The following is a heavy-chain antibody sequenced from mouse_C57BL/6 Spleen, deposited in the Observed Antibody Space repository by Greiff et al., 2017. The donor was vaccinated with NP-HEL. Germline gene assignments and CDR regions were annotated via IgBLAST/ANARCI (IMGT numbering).Heavy chain of an antibody. CDR3: ARKRQPDC. D-gene: IGHD6-1*01. J-gene: IGHJ2*01. CDR1: GYTFTSYW. V-gene: IGHV1-50*01. Sequence: QVQLKQPGAELVKPGASVKLSCKASGYTFTSYWMQWVKQRPGQGLEWIGEIDPSDSYTNYNQKFKGKATLTVDTSSSTAYMQLSSLTSEDSAVYYCARKRQPDCWGQGTTLTVSS. CDR2: IDPSDSYT.